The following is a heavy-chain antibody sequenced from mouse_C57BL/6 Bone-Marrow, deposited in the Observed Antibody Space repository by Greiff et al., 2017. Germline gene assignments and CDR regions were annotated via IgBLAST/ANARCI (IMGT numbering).Heavy chain of an antibody. CDR3: TKSRISAMDY. V-gene: IGHV5-9-1*02. D-gene: IGHD6-2*01. CDR1: GFTFSSYA. Sequence: EVKLMEPGAGLVKPGGSLKLSCAASGFTFSSYAMSWVRQTPEKRLEWVAYISSGGDYIYYADTVKGRVTISRDNARNTLYLQMSSLESEDTAMYYCTKSRISAMDYWGQGTSVTVSS. CDR2: ISSGGDYI. J-gene: IGHJ4*01.